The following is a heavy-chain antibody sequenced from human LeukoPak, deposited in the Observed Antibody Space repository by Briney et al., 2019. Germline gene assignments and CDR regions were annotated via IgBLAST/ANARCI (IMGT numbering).Heavy chain of an antibody. J-gene: IGHJ4*02. CDR3: ARLYCSSTSCFFDY. D-gene: IGHD2-2*01. CDR1: GFTFSSYS. V-gene: IGHV3-21*01. CDR2: ISSSSYI. Sequence: GGSLRLSCAASGFTFSSYSMNWVRQAPGKGLEWVSSISSSSYIYYADSVKGRFTISRDNAKNSLYLQMNSLRAEDTAVYYCARLYCSSTSCFFDYWGQGTLVTVSS.